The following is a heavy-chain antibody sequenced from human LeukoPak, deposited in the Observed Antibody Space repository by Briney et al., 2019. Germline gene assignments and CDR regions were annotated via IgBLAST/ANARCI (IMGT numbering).Heavy chain of an antibody. CDR3: GRPLQRGSWTQRALDY. D-gene: IGHD3-10*01. V-gene: IGHV1-8*01. Sequence: ASVKVSCKASGYTFTSYDISWVRQATGQGLEWMGWMNPNSGNAGYAQRFQGRVTMTRNNSISTAYVGLTSLRSEDTAVYYCGRPLQRGSWTQRALDYWGQGTLVTVSS. J-gene: IGHJ4*02. CDR1: GYTFTSYD. CDR2: MNPNSGNA.